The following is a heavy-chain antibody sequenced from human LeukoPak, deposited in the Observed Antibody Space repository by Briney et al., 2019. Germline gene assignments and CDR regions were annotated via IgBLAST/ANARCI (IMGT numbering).Heavy chain of an antibody. CDR2: ISYDGSKT. CDR1: GFTFNIYA. V-gene: IGHV3-30-3*01. CDR3: AKAGLAVAGTWFDY. D-gene: IGHD6-19*01. J-gene: IGHJ4*02. Sequence: PGGSLRLSCAASGFTFNIYAVHWVRQAPGKGLEWVAVISYDGSKTYYADSVKGRFTISRDNSKNTLYLQMNSLRAGDTAVYYCAKAGLAVAGTWFDYWGQGTLVTVSS.